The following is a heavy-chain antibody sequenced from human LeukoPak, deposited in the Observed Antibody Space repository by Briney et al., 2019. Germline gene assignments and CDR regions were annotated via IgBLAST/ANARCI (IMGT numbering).Heavy chain of an antibody. CDR2: ISWNSGSI. V-gene: IGHV3-9*01. Sequence: PGGSLRLSCAASGFTFDDYAMYWVRQAPGKGLEWVSGISWNSGSIGYADSVKGRFTISRDNAKNSLYLQMNSLRTEDTAVYYCARGLPNYYGMDVWGQGTTVTVSS. J-gene: IGHJ6*02. CDR1: GFTFDDYA. CDR3: ARGLPNYYGMDV.